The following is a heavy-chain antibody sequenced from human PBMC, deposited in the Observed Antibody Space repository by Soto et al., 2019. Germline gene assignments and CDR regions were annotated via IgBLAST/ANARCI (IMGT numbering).Heavy chain of an antibody. CDR3: ARDNDRLRLGGTYCFMLAV. Sequence: QVQLVQSGAEVKKPGSSVKVSCKASGGTFRTSAISWVRQAPGQGLEWVGGIMPVFRRPKYAQNFQDRVTLTADASTSTACMELTRLRPDDTAVYYGARDNDRLRLGGTYCFMLAVWGQGTAVTVSS. V-gene: IGHV1-69*12. CDR1: GGTFRTSA. CDR2: IMPVFRRP. D-gene: IGHD1-26*01. J-gene: IGHJ6*02.